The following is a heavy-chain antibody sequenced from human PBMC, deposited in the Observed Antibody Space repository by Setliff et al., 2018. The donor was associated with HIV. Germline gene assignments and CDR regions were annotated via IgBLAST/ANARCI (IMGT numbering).Heavy chain of an antibody. CDR1: GYTFTSYY. CDR3: ARDRRDGLYYHGMDV. Sequence: GASVKVSCKASGYTFTSYYMHWVRQAPGQGLEWMGITHPSGGSPNYAQKFQGRVTMTRDMSTSTVYMELSSLRSEDTAVYYCARDRRDGLYYHGMDVWGQGTKGNGSS. J-gene: IGHJ6*02. V-gene: IGHV1-46*01. CDR2: THPSGGSP. D-gene: IGHD5-12*01.